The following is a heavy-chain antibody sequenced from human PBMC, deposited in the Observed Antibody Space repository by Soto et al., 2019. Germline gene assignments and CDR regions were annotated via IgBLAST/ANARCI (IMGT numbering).Heavy chain of an antibody. J-gene: IGHJ3*01. D-gene: IGHD3-3*01. V-gene: IGHV1-24*01. Sequence: ASVKVSCKVSEYTLTELSMNWVRQAPGKGLEWMGGFDPEDGETIYAPKFQGRLSMTEDTSTDTAYMELSSLRSEDTAVYYCGKDLGAKMVFIFWAQGT. CDR1: EYTLTELS. CDR3: GKDLGAKMVFIF. CDR2: FDPEDGET.